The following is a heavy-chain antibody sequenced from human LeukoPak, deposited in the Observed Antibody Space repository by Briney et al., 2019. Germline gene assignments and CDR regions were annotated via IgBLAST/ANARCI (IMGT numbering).Heavy chain of an antibody. J-gene: IGHJ5*02. CDR2: MNPNSGNT. Sequence: ASVKVSCKASGYTFTSYDINWVRQATGQGLEWMGWMNPNSGNTGYAQKFQGRATMTRDTSTSTVYMELGSLRSEDTAVYYCARGGQIVVVPAASGGNWFDPWGQGTLVTVSS. CDR3: ARGGQIVVVPAASGGNWFDP. V-gene: IGHV1-8*01. D-gene: IGHD2-2*01. CDR1: GYTFTSYD.